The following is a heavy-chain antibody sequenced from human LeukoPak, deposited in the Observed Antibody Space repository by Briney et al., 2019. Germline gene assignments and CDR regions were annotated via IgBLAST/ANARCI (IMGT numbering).Heavy chain of an antibody. CDR1: GGTFSSYA. V-gene: IGHV1-69*06. D-gene: IGHD2-15*01. J-gene: IGHJ4*02. Sequence: SVKVSCKASGGTFSSYAISWVRQAPGQGLEWMGGIIPIFGTANYAQKFQGRVTITADKSTSTAYMELSSLRSEDTAVYYCARGGRYCSGGSCFFSDYWGQGTLVTVSS. CDR2: IIPIFGTA. CDR3: ARGGRYCSGGSCFFSDY.